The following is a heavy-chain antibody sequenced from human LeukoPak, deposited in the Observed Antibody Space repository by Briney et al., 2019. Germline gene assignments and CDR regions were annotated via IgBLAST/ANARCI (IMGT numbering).Heavy chain of an antibody. Sequence: PGGSLRLSCAASGFILSNYWMHWVRQAPGKGLVWVSRIDSDGKIITYADSVKGRFTISRDNAKNTLYLQMSSLRVDDTAVYYCVGGLGDYWGQGTLVTVSS. J-gene: IGHJ4*02. CDR2: IDSDGKII. V-gene: IGHV3-74*01. CDR1: GFILSNYW. CDR3: VGGLGDY. D-gene: IGHD1-26*01.